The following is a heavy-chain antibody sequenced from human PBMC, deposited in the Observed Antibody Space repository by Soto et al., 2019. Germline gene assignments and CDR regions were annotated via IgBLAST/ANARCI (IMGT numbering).Heavy chain of an antibody. D-gene: IGHD4-17*01. Sequence: GGSLRLSCAASGFTFSSYAMSWVRQAPGKGLEWVSAISGSGGSTYYADSVKGRFTISRDNSKNTLYLQMNSLRAEDTAVYYCAKDYLDYGDYLGRFDYWGQGTLVTVSS. V-gene: IGHV3-23*01. CDR3: AKDYLDYGDYLGRFDY. CDR1: GFTFSSYA. CDR2: ISGSGGST. J-gene: IGHJ4*02.